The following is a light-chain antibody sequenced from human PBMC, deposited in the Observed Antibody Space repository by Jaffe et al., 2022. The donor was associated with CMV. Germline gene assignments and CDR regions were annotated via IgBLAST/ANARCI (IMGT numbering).Light chain of an antibody. Sequence: DIQLTQSPSTLSASVGDRVTITCRASQSVSTWLAWYQQKAGKAPKLLIYKASSLESGVPARFSGNGSGTEFTLTISSLQPDDFATYHCQQYNNYSGTFGQGTKVEIK. V-gene: IGKV1-5*03. CDR3: QQYNNYSGT. CDR1: QSVSTW. J-gene: IGKJ1*01. CDR2: KAS.